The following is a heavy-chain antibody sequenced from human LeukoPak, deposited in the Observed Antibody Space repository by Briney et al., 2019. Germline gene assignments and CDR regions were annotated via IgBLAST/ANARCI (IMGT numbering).Heavy chain of an antibody. D-gene: IGHD1-1*01. J-gene: IGHJ6*03. CDR1: GGSISSGGYS. CDR3: ARLSGPWVPSYYYMDV. Sequence: SQTLSLTCAVSGGSISSGGYSWSWIRQPPGKGLEWIGYIYHSGSTYYNPSLKSRVTISVDRSKNQFSLKLSSVTAADTAVYYCARLSGPWVPSYYYMDVWGKGTTVTVSS. V-gene: IGHV4-30-2*01. CDR2: IYHSGST.